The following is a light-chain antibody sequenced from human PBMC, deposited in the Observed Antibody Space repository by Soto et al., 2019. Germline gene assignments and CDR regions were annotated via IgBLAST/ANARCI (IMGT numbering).Light chain of an antibody. Sequence: EIVMTKSPATLPVSPGERATLSCRASQSVSTNLAWYQQKPGQAPRLLIYGASTRATGIPARFSGSGSGTEFTLTISSLQSEDFAVYYCQQYNNWPPWTFGQGTKVEIK. V-gene: IGKV3-15*01. CDR1: QSVSTN. J-gene: IGKJ1*01. CDR2: GAS. CDR3: QQYNNWPPWT.